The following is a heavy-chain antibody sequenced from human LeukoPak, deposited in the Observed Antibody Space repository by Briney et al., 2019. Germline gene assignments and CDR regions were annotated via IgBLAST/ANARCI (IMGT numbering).Heavy chain of an antibody. V-gene: IGHV3-74*01. CDR3: ARDSTVSDFDY. CDR2: IKIDGSGT. CDR1: GFTFSSYW. J-gene: IGHJ4*02. Sequence: PGGSLRLSCVASGFTFSSYWMHWVRQAPGKGLVWVSRIKIDGSGTGYADSVKGRFTISRDSAKNTLYLQMNSLRADDTAVYYCARDSTVSDFDYWGQGTLVTVSS. D-gene: IGHD4-17*01.